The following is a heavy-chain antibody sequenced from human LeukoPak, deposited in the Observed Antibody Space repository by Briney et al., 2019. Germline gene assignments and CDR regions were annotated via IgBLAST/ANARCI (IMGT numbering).Heavy chain of an antibody. J-gene: IGHJ5*02. D-gene: IGHD3-10*01. V-gene: IGHV1-2*02. Sequence: ASVKVSCKASGYTFTGYYMHWVRQAPGQGLEWMGWINPNSGGTNYAQKFQGRVTMTRDTSISTAYMELSGLRSDDTAVYYRARANMVRGVGLFFDRNWFDPWGQGTLVTVSS. CDR3: ARANMVRGVGLFFDRNWFDP. CDR1: GYTFTGYY. CDR2: INPNSGGT.